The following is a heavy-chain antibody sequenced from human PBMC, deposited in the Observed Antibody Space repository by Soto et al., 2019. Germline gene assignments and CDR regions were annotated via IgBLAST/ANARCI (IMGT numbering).Heavy chain of an antibody. CDR2: ISYSGYT. V-gene: IGHV4-59*08. J-gene: IGHJ4*02. CDR3: ARHGWGSDY. D-gene: IGHD6-19*01. CDR1: GASTSTNY. Sequence: SETLSLTCTVSGASTSTNYWSWIRQPPGKGLEWIGYISYSGYTDYNPSLMSRLTMSIDTAKNQFSLKLSSVSAADTAVYYCARHGWGSDYWGQGILVTVSS.